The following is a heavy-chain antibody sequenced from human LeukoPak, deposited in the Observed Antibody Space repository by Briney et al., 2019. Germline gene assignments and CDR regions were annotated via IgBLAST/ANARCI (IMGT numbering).Heavy chain of an antibody. D-gene: IGHD3-10*01. CDR2: ISYDGSNK. J-gene: IGHJ2*01. Sequence: GGSLRLSCAASGFTFRSYGMHWVRQAPGKGLEWVAVISYDGSNKYYADSVKGRFTISRDNSKNTLYLQMNSLRAEDTAVYYCAKGTYYYGSTESTGSWYFDLWGRGTLVTVSS. CDR1: GFTFRSYG. V-gene: IGHV3-30*18. CDR3: AKGTYYYGSTESTGSWYFDL.